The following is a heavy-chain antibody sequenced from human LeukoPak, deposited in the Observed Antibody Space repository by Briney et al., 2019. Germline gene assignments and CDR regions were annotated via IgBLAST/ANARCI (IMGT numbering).Heavy chain of an antibody. V-gene: IGHV1-2*02. CDR3: ARCDYYYYYMDV. CDR1: GYTFTGYY. CDR2: INPNSGGT. Sequence: ASVKVSCKASGYTFTGYYMHWVRQAPGQGLEWMGWINPNSGGTNYAQKFQGRVTMIRDTSISTAYMELSRLRSDDTAVYYCARCDYYYYYMDVWGKGTTVTVSS. J-gene: IGHJ6*03.